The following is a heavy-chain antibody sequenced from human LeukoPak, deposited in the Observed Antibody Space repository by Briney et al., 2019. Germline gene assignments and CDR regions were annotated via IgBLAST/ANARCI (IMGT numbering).Heavy chain of an antibody. Sequence: TSETLSLTCAVYGGSFSGYYWSWVRHPPGKGLEWLGEINHSGSTNYNPSLKSRVTISVDTSKNQFSLKLSSVTAADTAVYYCARGLLGSSSWHGDWFDPWGQGTLVTVSS. CDR1: GGSFSGYY. D-gene: IGHD6-13*01. J-gene: IGHJ5*02. V-gene: IGHV4-34*01. CDR3: ARGLLGSSSWHGDWFDP. CDR2: INHSGST.